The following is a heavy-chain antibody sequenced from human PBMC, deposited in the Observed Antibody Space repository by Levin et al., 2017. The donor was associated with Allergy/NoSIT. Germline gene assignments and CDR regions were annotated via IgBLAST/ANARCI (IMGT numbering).Heavy chain of an antibody. D-gene: IGHD3-3*01. V-gene: IGHV3-15*01. CDR3: TTKTSFNTIFGVASPLYYYYYYMDV. CDR2: IKSKTDGGTT. Sequence: GGSLRLSCAASGFTFSNAWMSWVRQAPGKGLEWVGRIKSKTDGGTTDYAAPVKGRFTISRDDSKNTLYLQMNSLKTEDTAVYYCTTKTSFNTIFGVASPLYYYYYYMDVWGKGTTVTVSS. J-gene: IGHJ6*03. CDR1: GFTFSNAW.